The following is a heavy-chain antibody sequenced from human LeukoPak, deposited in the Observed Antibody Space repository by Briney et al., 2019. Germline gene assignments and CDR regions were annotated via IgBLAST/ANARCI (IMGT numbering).Heavy chain of an antibody. CDR2: ISSSSSYI. J-gene: IGHJ4*02. CDR1: GFTFSSYS. V-gene: IGHV3-21*01. Sequence: PGGSLRLSCAASGFTFSSYSMNWVRQAPGKGLEWVSSISSSSSYIYYADSVKGRFTISRDNAKNSLYLQMNGLRAEDTAVYYCAANPSSGWYVHYFDYWGQGTLVTVSS. D-gene: IGHD6-19*01. CDR3: AANPSSGWYVHYFDY.